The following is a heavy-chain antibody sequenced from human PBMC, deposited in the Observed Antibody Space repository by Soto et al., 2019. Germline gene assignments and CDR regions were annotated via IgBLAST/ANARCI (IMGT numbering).Heavy chain of an antibody. V-gene: IGHV5-51*01. CDR3: ARRPRSSPYFAY. Sequence: GETLKIACQCSGYTFSNFWIGWVRQLPGKGLEWMGIIYPGDHETRDSPSFHGKVTISADKSINTAYLQWNSLEASDTAFYFCARRPRSSPYFAYRGQGALVTVS. D-gene: IGHD6-13*01. J-gene: IGHJ4*02. CDR1: GYTFSNFW. CDR2: IYPGDHET.